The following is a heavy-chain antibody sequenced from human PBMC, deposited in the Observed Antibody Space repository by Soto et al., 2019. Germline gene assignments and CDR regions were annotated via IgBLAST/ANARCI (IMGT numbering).Heavy chain of an antibody. D-gene: IGHD5-18*01. CDR2: ISGSGNTI. V-gene: IGHV3-11*01. Sequence: QVQLVESGGGLVRPGGSLRLSCAASGFTFSDYYMSWIRQAPGKGLDWVSYISGSGNTIYYADSVRGRFTISWDTAKNSLYLQMNRLRAEDTAVYYCARDRLAYSYGKGMDVWGQGTTVTVSS. CDR3: ARDRLAYSYGKGMDV. CDR1: GFTFSDYY. J-gene: IGHJ6*02.